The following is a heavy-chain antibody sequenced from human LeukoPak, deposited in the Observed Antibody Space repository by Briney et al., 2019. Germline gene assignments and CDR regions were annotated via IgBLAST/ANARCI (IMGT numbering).Heavy chain of an antibody. J-gene: IGHJ3*02. CDR2: IYPGDSDT. V-gene: IGHV5-51*01. D-gene: IGHD6-19*01. CDR3: ASPGGSSGWNYDAFDI. Sequence: GESLRISFKGSGYSFTSYWIGWVRPMPGKGLEWMGIIYPGDSDTRYSPSFQGQVTISADKSISTAYLQWSSLKASDTAMYYCASPGGSSGWNYDAFDIWGQGTMVTVSS. CDR1: GYSFTSYW.